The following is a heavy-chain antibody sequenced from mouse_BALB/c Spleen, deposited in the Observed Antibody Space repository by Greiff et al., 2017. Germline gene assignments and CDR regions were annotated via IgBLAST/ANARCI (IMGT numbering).Heavy chain of an antibody. Sequence: EVMLVESGGGLVKPGGSLKLSCAASGFTFSSYAMSWVRQTPEKRLEWVASISSGGSTYYPDSVKGRFTISRDNARNLLYLQMSSLRSEDTAMYYCARGLTTVVANAMDYWGQGTSVTVSA. J-gene: IGHJ4*01. V-gene: IGHV5-6-5*01. CDR1: GFTFSSYA. D-gene: IGHD1-1*01. CDR2: ISSGGST. CDR3: ARGLTTVVANAMDY.